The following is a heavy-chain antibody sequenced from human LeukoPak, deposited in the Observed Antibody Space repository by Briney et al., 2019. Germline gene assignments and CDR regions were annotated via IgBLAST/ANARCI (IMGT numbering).Heavy chain of an antibody. CDR1: GYTFTGYY. D-gene: IGHD3-10*01. Sequence: GASVKVSCKASGYTFTGYYMHWGRQAPGQGLEWMGWINPNSGGTNYAQQFQGWVTMTRDTSISTAYMVLSRLRSDDTAVYYCARVGSGSYWDYFDYWGQGTLVTVSS. CDR2: INPNSGGT. J-gene: IGHJ4*02. CDR3: ARVGSGSYWDYFDY. V-gene: IGHV1-2*04.